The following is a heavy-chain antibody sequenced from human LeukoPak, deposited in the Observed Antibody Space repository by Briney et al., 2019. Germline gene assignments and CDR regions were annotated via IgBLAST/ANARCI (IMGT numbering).Heavy chain of an antibody. Sequence: PGRSLRLSCAASGFTFSDFGMHWVRQAPGKGLEWVAVIWYDGTKKYYADSVKGRFTISRDDSKNTLYLQMNSLRPEDTAVYYCARDLCSTTSCLDYWGRGTLVTVSS. V-gene: IGHV3-33*01. CDR2: IWYDGTKK. J-gene: IGHJ4*02. D-gene: IGHD2-2*01. CDR3: ARDLCSTTSCLDY. CDR1: GFTFSDFG.